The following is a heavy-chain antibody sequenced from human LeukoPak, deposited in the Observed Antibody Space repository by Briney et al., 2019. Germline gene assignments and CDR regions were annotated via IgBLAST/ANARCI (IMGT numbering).Heavy chain of an antibody. CDR3: ARGVAGRQDYYYYYMDV. CDR2: IIPIFGTA. J-gene: IGHJ6*03. Sequence: GASVKVSCKASGGTFSSYAISWVRQAPGQGLEWMGGIIPIFGTANYAQKFQGRVTITADESTSTAYMELSSLRSEDTAVYYCARGVAGRQDYYYYYMDVWGKGTTVTVSS. D-gene: IGHD2-15*01. CDR1: GGTFSSYA. V-gene: IGHV1-69*13.